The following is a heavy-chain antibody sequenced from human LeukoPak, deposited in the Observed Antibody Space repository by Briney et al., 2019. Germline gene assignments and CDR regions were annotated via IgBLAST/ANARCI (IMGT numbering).Heavy chain of an antibody. CDR2: IYHSGNT. CDR3: AREEGIATAGALEY. V-gene: IGHV4-61*08. D-gene: IGHD6-13*01. Sequence: PSETLSLTCAVSGGSISSGGYSWSWIRQPPGKGLEWIGYIYHSGNTNYNPSLTARVSTSVDTSKTQISLRLSAVTAADTAVYYCAREEGIATAGALEYWGQGILVTVAS. CDR1: GGSISSGGYS. J-gene: IGHJ4*02.